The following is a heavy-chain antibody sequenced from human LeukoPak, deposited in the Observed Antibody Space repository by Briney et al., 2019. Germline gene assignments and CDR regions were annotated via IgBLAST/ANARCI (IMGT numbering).Heavy chain of an antibody. J-gene: IGHJ5*02. CDR1: GYTFTGYY. CDR2: INPNSGGR. Sequence: ASVKVSCKAAGYTFTGYYMHWVRQAPGQGLEWVGWINPNSGGRNYAQKFQGRVTMPRDTSISTAYMELSRLRSADTAVYYCAREYCSGGRCYTSFDPWGQGPLVTVSS. CDR3: AREYCSGGRCYTSFDP. D-gene: IGHD2-15*01. V-gene: IGHV1-2*02.